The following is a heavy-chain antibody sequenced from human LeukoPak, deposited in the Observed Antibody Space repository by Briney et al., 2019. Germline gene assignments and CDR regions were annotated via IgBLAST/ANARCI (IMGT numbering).Heavy chain of an antibody. D-gene: IGHD5-12*01. CDR2: INPNSGGT. CDR3: ARDPHSDYDSGSHGYYYYMDV. J-gene: IGHJ6*03. Sequence: ASVKVSCKASGYTLTGYYMHWVRQAPGQGLEWMGWINPNSGGTNYAQKFQGRVTMTRDTSISTAYMELSRLRSDDTAVYYCARDPHSDYDSGSHGYYYYMDVWGKGTTVTVSS. V-gene: IGHV1-2*02. CDR1: GYTLTGYY.